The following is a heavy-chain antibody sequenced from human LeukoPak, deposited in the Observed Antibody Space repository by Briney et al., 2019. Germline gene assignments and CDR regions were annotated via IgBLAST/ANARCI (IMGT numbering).Heavy chain of an antibody. CDR2: IKEDGSEK. V-gene: IGHV3-7*02. Sequence: GGSLRLSCAASGITFSRSWMSWVRQAPGKGLEWVAFIKEDGSEKYYVDSVKGRFTISRDNAENSLYLQMSSLRAEDTAVYYCTRGRAGYYFDYWGQGTLVTVSS. CDR1: GITFSRSW. D-gene: IGHD1-26*01. J-gene: IGHJ4*02. CDR3: TRGRAGYYFDY.